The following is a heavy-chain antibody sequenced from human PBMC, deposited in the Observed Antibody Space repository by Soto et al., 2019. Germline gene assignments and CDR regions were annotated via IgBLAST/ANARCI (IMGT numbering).Heavy chain of an antibody. CDR2: ISSNGGST. V-gene: IGHV3-64*01. J-gene: IGHJ4*02. Sequence: EVQLVESGGGLVQPGGSLRLSCAASGFTFSSYAMHWVRQAPGKGLEYVSAISSNGGSTYYANSVKGRFTISRDNSNNTLYLQMGSLRAEDMAVYYCARDLWGISWGQGTLVTVSS. CDR3: ARDLWGIS. CDR1: GFTFSSYA. D-gene: IGHD3-16*01.